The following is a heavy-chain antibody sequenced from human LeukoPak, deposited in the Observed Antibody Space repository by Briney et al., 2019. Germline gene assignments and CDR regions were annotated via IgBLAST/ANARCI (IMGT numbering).Heavy chain of an antibody. CDR1: GNSIRTYY. CDR2: VYYIGST. V-gene: IGHV4-59*01. J-gene: IGHJ4*02. CDR3: TRVVAAATYYFDY. Sequence: PSETLSLTCSVSGNSIRTYYWSWIRQPPGKGLEWIGSVYYIGSTKYNPSLKSRVSISVDTSKNQFSLKLTSVTAADTAVYYCTRVVAAATYYFDYWGQGTQVTVSS. D-gene: IGHD6-13*01.